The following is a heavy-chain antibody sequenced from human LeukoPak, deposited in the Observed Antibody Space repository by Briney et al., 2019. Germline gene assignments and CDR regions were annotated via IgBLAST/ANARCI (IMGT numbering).Heavy chain of an antibody. CDR2: ISGNGHQT. J-gene: IGHJ4*02. CDR3: AKDANYYDSSGYLIPFDY. V-gene: IGHV3-23*01. Sequence: GGSQRLSCSASGFTFSRFAMTWVRHLPGRGLEWVSSISGNGHQTYYADSVKGRFSVSRDNSKNILYLQMDSLRADDSALYYCAKDANYYDSSGYLIPFDYWGQGTLVTVSS. D-gene: IGHD3-22*01. CDR1: GFTFSRFA.